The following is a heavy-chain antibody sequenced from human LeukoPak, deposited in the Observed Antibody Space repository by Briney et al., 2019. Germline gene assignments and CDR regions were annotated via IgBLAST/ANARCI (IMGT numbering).Heavy chain of an antibody. J-gene: IGHJ3*01. D-gene: IGHD1-7*01. CDR1: GFAFSAYA. CDR3: GRDPNGNYIGAFEF. CDR2: QTSNSDHT. V-gene: IGHV3-23*01. Sequence: GGSLRLSCTGSGFAFSAYAMTWVRQVPGKGLEWVSSQTSNSDHTSYADSVRGRFTMSRGNSKNSLYLQMNNLRAEDTATYYCGRDPNGNYIGAFEFWGQGTFVTVSS.